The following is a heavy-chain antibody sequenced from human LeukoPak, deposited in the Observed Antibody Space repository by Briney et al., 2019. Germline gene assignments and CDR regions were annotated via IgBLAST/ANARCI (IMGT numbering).Heavy chain of an antibody. Sequence: PGGSLRLSCAASGFTFSDYYMTWIRQAPGKGLEWVSYIGSRSYTIYYADSVKGRFTISRDNAKNSLYLQMNSLRAEDTAAYYCARAGYYDSSGYHYNFDNWGQGTLVTVSS. CDR3: ARAGYYDSSGYHYNFDN. CDR1: GFTFSDYY. V-gene: IGHV3-11*04. D-gene: IGHD3-22*01. CDR2: IGSRSYTI. J-gene: IGHJ4*02.